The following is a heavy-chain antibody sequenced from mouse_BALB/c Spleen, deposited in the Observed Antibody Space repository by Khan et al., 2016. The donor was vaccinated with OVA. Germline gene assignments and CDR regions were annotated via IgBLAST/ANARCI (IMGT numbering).Heavy chain of an antibody. CDR3: ARRGLRWDFDY. D-gene: IGHD1-1*01. CDR2: INPSTGYT. CDR1: GYTFINYW. J-gene: IGHJ2*01. V-gene: IGHV1-7*01. Sequence: QVQLQQSGAELAKPGASVKMSCKASGYTFINYWILWVKQRPGQGLEWIGYINPSTGYTEYNQNFKDKSTLTADKTYNTADMQLSRLTSEESAVYYYARRGLRWDFDYWGQGTTLTVSS.